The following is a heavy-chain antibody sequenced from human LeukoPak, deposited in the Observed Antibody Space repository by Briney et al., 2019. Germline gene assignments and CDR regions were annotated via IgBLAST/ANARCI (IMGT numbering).Heavy chain of an antibody. D-gene: IGHD3-10*01. J-gene: IGHJ6*02. CDR3: ARALWSGPVYYGMDV. V-gene: IGHV3-53*01. CDR2: IYSDGST. CDR1: GFIVSSNY. Sequence: GGSLRLSCAASGFIVSSNYMSWVRQAPGKGLEWVSIIYSDGSTYYADSVKGRFTISRDNFKNILYFDMNSLRAEDTAVYYCARALWSGPVYYGMDVWGQGTTVTVSS.